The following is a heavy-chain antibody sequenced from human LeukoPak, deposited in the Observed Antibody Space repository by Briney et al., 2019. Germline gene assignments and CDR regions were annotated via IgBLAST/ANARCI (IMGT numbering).Heavy chain of an antibody. CDR2: IWYDGSNK. D-gene: IGHD2-2*01. V-gene: IGHV3-33*01. CDR3: ARGGDIVVVPAASDAFDI. CDR1: GFTFSSYG. Sequence: GGSLRLSCAASGFTFSSYGMHWVRQAPGKGLEWVAVIWYDGSNKYYADSVEGRFTISRDNSKNTLYLQMNSLRAEDTAVYYCARGGDIVVVPAASDAFDIWGQGTMVTVSS. J-gene: IGHJ3*02.